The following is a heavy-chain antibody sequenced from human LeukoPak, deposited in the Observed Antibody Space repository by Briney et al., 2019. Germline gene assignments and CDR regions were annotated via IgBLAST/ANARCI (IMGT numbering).Heavy chain of an antibody. J-gene: IGHJ4*02. Sequence: ASVKVSCKASKYTFTGYYVHWVRQAPGQGLEWMGWINPDSGGTNYAQKFQGRITMTRDTYISTAYMELSRLRSDDTAVYYCARDGELLRWDYWGQGTLVTVSS. CDR2: INPDSGGT. D-gene: IGHD1-26*01. CDR1: KYTFTGYY. CDR3: ARDGELLRWDY. V-gene: IGHV1-2*02.